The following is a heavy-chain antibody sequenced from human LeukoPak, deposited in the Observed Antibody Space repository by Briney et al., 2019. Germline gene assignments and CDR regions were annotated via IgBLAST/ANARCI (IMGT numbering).Heavy chain of an antibody. CDR2: ISSSSSTI. Sequence: PGGSLRLSCAASGFTFSSYSMNWVGQAPGKGLEGVSYISSSSSTIYYADSVKGRFTISRDNAKKSLYLQMNSLRDEDTAVYYCAREVQDYIWGSYRYGDIDYWGQGTLVTVSS. D-gene: IGHD3-16*02. J-gene: IGHJ4*02. V-gene: IGHV3-48*02. CDR1: GFTFSSYS. CDR3: AREVQDYIWGSYRYGDIDY.